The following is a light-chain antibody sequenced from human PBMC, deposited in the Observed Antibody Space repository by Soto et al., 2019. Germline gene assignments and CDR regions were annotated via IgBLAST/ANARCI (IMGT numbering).Light chain of an antibody. CDR1: QSVSSSY. V-gene: IGKV3-20*01. Sequence: EIVLTQSPGILSLSPGERATLSCRASQSVSSSYLAWYQQKPGQAPRLLIYGASSRATGIPDRFSGSGSGTDFTLTISRLETEDFAVYECQQYGSSTRAFGQGTKVDIK. CDR3: QQYGSSTRA. J-gene: IGKJ1*01. CDR2: GAS.